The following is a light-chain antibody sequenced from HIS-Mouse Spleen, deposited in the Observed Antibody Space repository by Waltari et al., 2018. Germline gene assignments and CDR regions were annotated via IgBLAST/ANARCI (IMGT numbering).Light chain of an antibody. CDR1: SSDVGSYNL. CDR3: CSYAGSSTFGV. V-gene: IGLV2-23*03. Sequence: QSALTQPASVSGSPGQSITISCTGPSSDVGSYNLASWYQHHPGKAPKLMIYEGSKRHSGVSNRFSGSKSGNTASLTISGLQAEDEADYYCCSYAGSSTFGVFGGGTKLTVL. CDR2: EGS. J-gene: IGLJ3*02.